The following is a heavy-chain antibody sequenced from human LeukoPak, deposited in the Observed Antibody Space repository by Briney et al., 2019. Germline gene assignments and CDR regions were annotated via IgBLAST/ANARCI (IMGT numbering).Heavy chain of an antibody. Sequence: ASVKVSCKASGYTFTSYYMHWVRQAPGQGLEWMGIINPSGGSTSYAQKFQGRVTMTTDTSTTTVYMELRSLRSDDTAVYYCAREAYYDSSGYPGRYYYYYGMDVWGQGTTVTVSS. CDR3: AREAYYDSSGYPGRYYYYYGMDV. CDR1: GYTFTSYY. J-gene: IGHJ6*02. CDR2: INPSGGST. D-gene: IGHD3-22*01. V-gene: IGHV1-46*01.